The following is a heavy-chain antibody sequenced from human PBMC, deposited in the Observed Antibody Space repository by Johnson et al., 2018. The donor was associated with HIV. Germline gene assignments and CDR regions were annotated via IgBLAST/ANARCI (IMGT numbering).Heavy chain of an antibody. D-gene: IGHD6-13*01. V-gene: IGHV3-9*01. CDR1: GFTFDDYA. CDR2: ISWNSGSR. J-gene: IGHJ3*02. CDR3: ARRRYSSTWHDAFDI. Sequence: VQLVESGGGLVQPGRSLRLSCAASGFTFDDYAMHWVRQAPGKGLEWVSGISWNSGSRDYADSVKGRFTISRDNAKNSLYLQMNSLRAEDTAVYYCARRRYSSTWHDAFDIWGRGTMVTVSS.